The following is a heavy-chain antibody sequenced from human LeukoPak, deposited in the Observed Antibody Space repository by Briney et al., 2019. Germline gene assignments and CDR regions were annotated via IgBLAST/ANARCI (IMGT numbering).Heavy chain of an antibody. J-gene: IGHJ4*02. Sequence: SETLSLTCAVYGGSFSGYYWSWIRQPPGKGLEWIGEINHSGSTNYNPSLKSRVTISVDTSKNQFSLKLSSVTAADTAVYYCARGPRGVDYFDYWGQGTLVTVSS. V-gene: IGHV4-34*01. CDR1: GGSFSGYY. D-gene: IGHD3-16*01. CDR3: ARGPRGVDYFDY. CDR2: INHSGST.